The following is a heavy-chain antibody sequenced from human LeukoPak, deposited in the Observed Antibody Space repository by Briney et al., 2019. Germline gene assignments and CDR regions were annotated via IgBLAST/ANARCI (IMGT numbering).Heavy chain of an antibody. CDR2: IYYSGST. CDR3: ATYDSSGYKFDY. CDR1: GGSISSYF. J-gene: IGHJ4*02. V-gene: IGHV4-59*08. Sequence: SETLSLTCTVSGGSISSYFRSWIRQPPGKGLEWIGYIYYSGSTNYNPSLKSRVTISVDTSKNQFSLKLSSVTAADMAVYYCATYDSSGYKFDYWGQGTLVTVSS. D-gene: IGHD3-22*01.